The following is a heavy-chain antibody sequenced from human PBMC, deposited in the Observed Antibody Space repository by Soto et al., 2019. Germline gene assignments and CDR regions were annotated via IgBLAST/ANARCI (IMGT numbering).Heavy chain of an antibody. V-gene: IGHV3-23*01. CDR1: GFPLSTYG. CDR2: ITGTGGNT. Sequence: EVQLLESGGGLVQPGGSLRLSCAASGFPLSTYGMTWVRQAPGKGLEWVSAITGTGGNTYYVDSVKGRFTSSRDNSKNMLYLQLNSLRVKETAVYYCARIRGYWYGLDVWGQGTTVTVSS. J-gene: IGHJ6*02. CDR3: ARIRGYWYGLDV.